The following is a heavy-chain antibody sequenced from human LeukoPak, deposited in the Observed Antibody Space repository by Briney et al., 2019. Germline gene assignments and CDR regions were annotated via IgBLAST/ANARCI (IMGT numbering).Heavy chain of an antibody. D-gene: IGHD6-19*01. CDR3: ARHRDSSGWPNYFDY. CDR1: GDSISSYY. Sequence: SETLSLTCTVSGDSISSYYWSWIRQPPGKGLEWIGYIYHSGSTNYNPSLKSRLTISIDTSKNQFSLKLSTVTAADTAVYYCARHRDSSGWPNYFDYGGQGTLVTVS. CDR2: IYHSGST. J-gene: IGHJ4*02. V-gene: IGHV4-59*08.